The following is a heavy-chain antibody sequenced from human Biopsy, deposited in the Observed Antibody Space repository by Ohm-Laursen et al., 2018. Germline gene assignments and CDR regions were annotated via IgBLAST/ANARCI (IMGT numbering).Heavy chain of an antibody. Sequence: SLRLSCTASGFTFSNYAMNWVRQAPGKGLEWVSSISASGNHIYYTDSVKGRFTVSRDNGRNSVYLQMNSLRVEDTAVYYCARDGEAKYCKHGVCPSDFWGQGTPVTVSS. D-gene: IGHD2-8*01. J-gene: IGHJ4*02. CDR3: ARDGEAKYCKHGVCPSDF. V-gene: IGHV3-21*01. CDR2: ISASGNHI. CDR1: GFTFSNYA.